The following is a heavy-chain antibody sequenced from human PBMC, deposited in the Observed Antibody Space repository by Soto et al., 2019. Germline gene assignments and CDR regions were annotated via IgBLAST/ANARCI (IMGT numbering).Heavy chain of an antibody. V-gene: IGHV1-3*04. CDR2: INTGNGNT. J-gene: IGHJ4*02. CDR1: GYTFATYV. D-gene: IGHD3-10*01. Sequence: PSVKVSCKASGYTFATYVLNWVRQAPGQRLEWMGRINTGNGNTKYSQKFQDRVTIIRDTSASIAYMELSSLTSEDTAVYYCARWGYYGSGDYFDYWAQGTLVTVYS. CDR3: ARWGYYGSGDYFDY.